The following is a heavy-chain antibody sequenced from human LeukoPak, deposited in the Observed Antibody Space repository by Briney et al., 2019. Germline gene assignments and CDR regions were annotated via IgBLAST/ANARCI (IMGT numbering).Heavy chain of an antibody. CDR3: ARPMVRGLYDAFDI. V-gene: IGHV4-39*01. J-gene: IGHJ3*02. Sequence: PSETLSLTCTVSGGSISSSSYYWGWIRQPPGKGLEWIGSIYYSGSTYYNPSLKSRVTISVDTSKNQFSLKLSSVTAADTAVYYCARPMVRGLYDAFDIWGQGTMVTVSS. CDR1: GGSISSSSYY. CDR2: IYYSGST. D-gene: IGHD3-10*01.